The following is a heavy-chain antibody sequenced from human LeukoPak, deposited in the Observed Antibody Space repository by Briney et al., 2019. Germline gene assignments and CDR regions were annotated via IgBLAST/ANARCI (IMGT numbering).Heavy chain of an antibody. Sequence: PSETLSLTCAVYGGSFSGYCWSWIRQPPGKGLEWIGEINHSGSTNYNPSLKSRVTISVDTSKNQFSLKLSSVTAADTAVYYCARLIAAYYYDSSGYFDYWGQGTLVTVSS. CDR1: GGSFSGYC. V-gene: IGHV4-34*01. CDR2: INHSGST. D-gene: IGHD3-22*01. CDR3: ARLIAAYYYDSSGYFDY. J-gene: IGHJ4*02.